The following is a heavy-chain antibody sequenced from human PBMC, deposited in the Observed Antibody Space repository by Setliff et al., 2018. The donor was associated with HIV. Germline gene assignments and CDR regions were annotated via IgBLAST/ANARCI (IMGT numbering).Heavy chain of an antibody. CDR2: IIPIFGTA. V-gene: IGHV1-69*13. CDR3: ARGGRQELANSFDY. Sequence: SVKVSCKVSGGTFSSYVISWVRQAPGQGLEWMGGIIPIFGTANYAQKFQGRVTMTADESTSTAYMELSSLRSEDTAVYYCARGGRQELANSFDYWGQGTLVTVSS. D-gene: IGHD3-10*01. CDR1: GGTFSSYV. J-gene: IGHJ4*02.